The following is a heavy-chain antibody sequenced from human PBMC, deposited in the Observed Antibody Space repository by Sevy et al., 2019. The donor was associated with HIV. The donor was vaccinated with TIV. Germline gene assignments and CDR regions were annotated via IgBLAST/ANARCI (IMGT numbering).Heavy chain of an antibody. Sequence: GGSLRLSCAASGFTLSSYWMSWVRQAPGKGLEWVANIKQDGSEKYYVDSVKGRFTISRDNAKNSRYLQMNSLRVGDTAAYYCARARAYYYDNSGYSFDYWGQGTLVTVSS. D-gene: IGHD3-22*01. CDR1: GFTLSSYW. J-gene: IGHJ4*02. V-gene: IGHV3-7*01. CDR3: ARARAYYYDNSGYSFDY. CDR2: IKQDGSEK.